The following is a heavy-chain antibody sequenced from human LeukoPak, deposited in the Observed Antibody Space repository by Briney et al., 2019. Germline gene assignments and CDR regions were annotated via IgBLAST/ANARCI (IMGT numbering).Heavy chain of an antibody. CDR1: GLTLSSYA. Sequence: GGSLRLSCSASGLTLSSYAMQWVRQAPGKGLEYVSAISSNGGSTYYADSVKGRFTISRDNSKNALYLQMSGLRPEDTALYYCVKSKAVAGNVDYWGQGTLVTVSS. CDR2: ISSNGGST. V-gene: IGHV3-64D*09. CDR3: VKSKAVAGNVDY. J-gene: IGHJ4*02. D-gene: IGHD6-19*01.